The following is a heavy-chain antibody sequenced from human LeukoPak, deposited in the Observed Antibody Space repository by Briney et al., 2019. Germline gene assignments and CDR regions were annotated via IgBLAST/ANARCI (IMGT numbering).Heavy chain of an antibody. CDR1: GFTFSSYS. J-gene: IGHJ4*02. D-gene: IGHD2-2*01. Sequence: PGGSLRLSCAASGFTFSSYSMNWVRQAPGKGLEWVSSISSSSSYIYYADSVKGRFTISRDNAKNSLYLRMNSLRAEDTAVYYCASKYQLLWGIDYWGQGTLVTVSS. CDR3: ASKYQLLWGIDY. CDR2: ISSSSSYI. V-gene: IGHV3-21*01.